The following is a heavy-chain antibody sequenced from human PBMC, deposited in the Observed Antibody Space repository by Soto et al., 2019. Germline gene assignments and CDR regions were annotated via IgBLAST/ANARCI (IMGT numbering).Heavy chain of an antibody. CDR3: ARGGYFDSSNYLAY. J-gene: IGHJ4*02. Sequence: ASVKVSCKASGYTCTIYGINWVVQSPGLWLDWMGCINPGNGNTKYSQQFQGRVIIDRDTSASTAYMELSSLRSEDTAVYYCARGGYFDSSNYLAYWGLGTLVTVSS. V-gene: IGHV1-3*01. CDR1: GYTCTIYG. CDR2: INPGNGNT. D-gene: IGHD3-22*01.